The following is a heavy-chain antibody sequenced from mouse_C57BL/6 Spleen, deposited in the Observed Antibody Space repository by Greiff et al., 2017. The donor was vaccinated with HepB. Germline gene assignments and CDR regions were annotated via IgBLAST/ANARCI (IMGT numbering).Heavy chain of an antibody. D-gene: IGHD1-1*01. CDR1: GYTFTDYY. Sequence: EVQLQQSGPELVKPGASVKISCKASGYTFTDYYMNWVKQSHGKSLEWIGDINPNNGGTSYNQKFKGKATLTVDKSSSTAYMELRSLTSEDSAVYYCATNYGSSPYAMDYWGQGTSVTVSS. CDR3: ATNYGSSPYAMDY. CDR2: INPNNGGT. J-gene: IGHJ4*01. V-gene: IGHV1-26*01.